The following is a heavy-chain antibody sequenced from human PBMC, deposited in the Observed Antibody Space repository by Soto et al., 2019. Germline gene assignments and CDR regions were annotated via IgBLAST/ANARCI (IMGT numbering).Heavy chain of an antibody. CDR3: ERDPTVTTVFYYGMDV. CDR2: IIPIFGTA. CDR1: GGTFSSYA. V-gene: IGHV1-69*06. Sequence: QVQLVQSGAEVKKPGSSVQVSCKASGGTFSSYAISWVRQAPGQALEWMGGIIPIFGTANYAQKVQGRVTITADKPTSTAYMELSSLISEDTAVYYCERDPTVTTVFYYGMDVWGHGTTVTVSS. J-gene: IGHJ6*02. D-gene: IGHD4-17*01.